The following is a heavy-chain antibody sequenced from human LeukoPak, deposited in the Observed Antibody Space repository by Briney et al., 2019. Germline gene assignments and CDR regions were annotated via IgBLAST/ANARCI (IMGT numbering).Heavy chain of an antibody. CDR3: ARDAYYYDSSGYPELLDY. D-gene: IGHD3-22*01. J-gene: IGHJ4*02. Sequence: GGSLRLSCTASGFTLGDYAMSWFRQASGKGLEWVGFIRSKAYGGTTEYAASVKGRLTISRDDSKSIAYLQMNSLRAEDTAVYYCARDAYYYDSSGYPELLDYWGQGTLVTVSS. CDR2: IRSKAYGGTT. V-gene: IGHV3-49*03. CDR1: GFTLGDYA.